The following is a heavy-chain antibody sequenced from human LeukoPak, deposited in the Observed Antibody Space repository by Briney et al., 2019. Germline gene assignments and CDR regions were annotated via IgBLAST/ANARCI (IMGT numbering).Heavy chain of an antibody. J-gene: IGHJ3*02. V-gene: IGHV4-61*02. CDR3: ARVYRKDVYNFDGFDI. D-gene: IGHD5-24*01. Sequence: SETLSLTCTVSSGSINSDGYYWSWIRQPAGKGLEWIGRVYSSGSANYSPSLKSRVIISIDTSKNQFSLRLRSVTAADPAVYYCARVYRKDVYNFDGFDIWGQGTMVTVS. CDR2: VYSSGSA. CDR1: SGSINSDGYY.